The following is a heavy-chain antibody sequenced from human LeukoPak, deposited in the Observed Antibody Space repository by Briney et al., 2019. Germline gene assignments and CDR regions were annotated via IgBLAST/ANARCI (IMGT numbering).Heavy chain of an antibody. CDR1: GFTFSSYA. Sequence: PGGSLRLSCAASGFTFSSYAMHWVRQAPGQGLEYVSAISSNGGSTYYANYVKGRFTISRDNSKNTLYLQMGSLRAEDMAVYYCARVYGSCYYYGMDVWGQGTTVTVSS. V-gene: IGHV3-64*01. CDR2: ISSNGGST. D-gene: IGHD1-26*01. J-gene: IGHJ6*02. CDR3: ARVYGSCYYYGMDV.